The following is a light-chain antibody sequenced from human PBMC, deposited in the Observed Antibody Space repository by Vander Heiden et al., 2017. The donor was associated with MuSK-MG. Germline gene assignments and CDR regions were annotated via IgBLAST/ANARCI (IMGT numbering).Light chain of an antibody. CDR2: TAS. CDR3: QQSDNTPYT. Sequence: DIQMTQSPSSLPASVGDSATITCRASQNIRNYVNWYQQKPGKAPYLLIYTASRLQTGVPSRFSGSGSGTDFTLTISGLQREDFATYFCQQSDNTPYTFGQGTRLEIK. V-gene: IGKV1-39*01. CDR1: QNIRNY. J-gene: IGKJ2*01.